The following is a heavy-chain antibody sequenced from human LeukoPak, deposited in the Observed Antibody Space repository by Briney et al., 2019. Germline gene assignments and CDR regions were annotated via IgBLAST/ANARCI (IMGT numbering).Heavy chain of an antibody. CDR1: GSTFSSYA. Sequence: GGSLRLSCAASGSTFSSYAMSWVRQAPGKGLEYVSTISAGGGSTFYADSMKGRSTISRDNSRSTVYLQMNSLRVEDTAVYYCARGGGLLWLGEFPNCFDTWGQGTLVTVST. CDR3: ARGGGLLWLGEFPNCFDT. J-gene: IGHJ5*02. V-gene: IGHV3-23*01. D-gene: IGHD3-10*01. CDR2: ISAGGGST.